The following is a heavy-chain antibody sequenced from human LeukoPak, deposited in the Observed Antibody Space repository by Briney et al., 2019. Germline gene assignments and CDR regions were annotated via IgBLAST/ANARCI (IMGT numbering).Heavy chain of an antibody. D-gene: IGHD1-26*01. CDR1: GYTLTELS. V-gene: IGHV1-24*01. J-gene: IGHJ4*02. Sequence: GASVKVSCKVSGYTLTELSMHWVRQAPGKGLEWMGGFDPEDGETIHAQKFQGRVTMTEDTSTDTAYMELSSLRSEDTAVYYCATDSPVGATLYYFDYWGQGTLVTVSS. CDR2: FDPEDGET. CDR3: ATDSPVGATLYYFDY.